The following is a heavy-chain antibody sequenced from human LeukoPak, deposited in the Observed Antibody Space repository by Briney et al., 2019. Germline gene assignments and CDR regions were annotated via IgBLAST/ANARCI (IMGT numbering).Heavy chain of an antibody. J-gene: IGHJ4*02. CDR1: GYTFTSYG. CDR3: ARDPGIAAAGTPDY. D-gene: IGHD6-13*01. Sequence: ASVKVSCKASGYTFTSYGISWVRQAPGQGLEWMGWINPNSGGTNYAQKFQGRVTMTRDTSISTAYVELSRLRSDDTAVYYCARDPGIAAAGTPDYWGQGTPVTVSS. V-gene: IGHV1-2*02. CDR2: INPNSGGT.